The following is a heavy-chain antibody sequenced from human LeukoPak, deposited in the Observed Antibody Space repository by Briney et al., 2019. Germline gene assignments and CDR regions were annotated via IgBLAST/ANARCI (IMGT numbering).Heavy chain of an antibody. CDR3: ARHVSAYSSGLPYYMDV. V-gene: IGHV4-39*01. CDR2: IYYSGSP. CDR1: GGSISSSSYY. Sequence: SETLSLTCTVSGGSISSSSYYWGWIRQPPGKGLEWIGRIYYSGSPYYNPFLKTRVTISVDTSKNQFSLKLSSVTAADTAVYYCARHVSAYSSGLPYYMDVWGKGTTVTVSS. J-gene: IGHJ6*03. D-gene: IGHD6-19*01.